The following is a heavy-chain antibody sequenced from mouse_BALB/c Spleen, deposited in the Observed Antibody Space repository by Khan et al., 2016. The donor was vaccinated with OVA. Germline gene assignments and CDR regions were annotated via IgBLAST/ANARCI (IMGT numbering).Heavy chain of an antibody. CDR1: GFSLTSYG. CDR2: IWSGGST. D-gene: IGHD2-10*02. Sequence: VELVESGPGLVQPSQSLSITCTVSGFSLTSYGVHWVRQSPGKGLEWLGVIWSGGSTDYNAAFISRLSISKDNSKSQVFFKMNSLQANDTTIYYCARMSPEYGPGAMDYWGQGTSVTVSS. CDR3: ARMSPEYGPGAMDY. V-gene: IGHV2-2*02. J-gene: IGHJ4*01.